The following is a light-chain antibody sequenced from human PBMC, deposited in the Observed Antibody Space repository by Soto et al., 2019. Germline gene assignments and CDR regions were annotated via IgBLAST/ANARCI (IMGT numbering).Light chain of an antibody. Sequence: VVLTQSPCTLSLSPGERATLSCRASQSVSSSYLAWYQQKPGQAPSLLIYGTSSRATGIPDRFSGSGSGTDFTLTISRLEPEDFAVYYCQQYGSSITFGQGTRLEIK. V-gene: IGKV3-20*01. CDR3: QQYGSSIT. CDR2: GTS. CDR1: QSVSSSY. J-gene: IGKJ5*01.